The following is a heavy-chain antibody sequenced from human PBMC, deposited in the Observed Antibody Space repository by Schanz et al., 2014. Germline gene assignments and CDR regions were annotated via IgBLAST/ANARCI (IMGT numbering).Heavy chain of an antibody. D-gene: IGHD6-13*01. CDR2: LSGSGGST. V-gene: IGHV3-23*01. Sequence: EVQLLDSGGGLVQPGGSLRLSCAASGFTFSNYAMSWVRQAPGKGLEWVSALSGSGGSTYYADSVKGRFTISRDNSKNTLYLQMNSLRAEDTAVYYCAREQIMAAAGLVDYWGHGTLVTVSS. CDR3: AREQIMAAAGLVDY. CDR1: GFTFSNYA. J-gene: IGHJ4*01.